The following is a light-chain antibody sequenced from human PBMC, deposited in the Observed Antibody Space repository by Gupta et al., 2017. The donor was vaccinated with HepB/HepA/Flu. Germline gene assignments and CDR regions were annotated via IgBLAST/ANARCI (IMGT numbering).Light chain of an antibody. CDR2: DDR. CDR1: NLGTKS. CDR3: QVCDTSSDHYV. V-gene: IGLV3-21*03. J-gene: IGLJ1*01. Sequence: SSELTQPPSVSVAPGKTARVTCGGDNLGTKSVHWYQQKPGQAPVLVVYDDRNRPSGIPERFSGSNSGNTATLTISRVEAGDEADYYCQVCDTSSDHYVFGTGTKVTVL.